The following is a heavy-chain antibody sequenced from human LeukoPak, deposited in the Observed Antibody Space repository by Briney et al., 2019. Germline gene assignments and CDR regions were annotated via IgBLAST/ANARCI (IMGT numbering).Heavy chain of an antibody. D-gene: IGHD7-27*01. CDR1: GFTFSTYG. CDR2: ISHDGNNK. J-gene: IGHJ4*02. CDR3: ARDWGNWGYGWYFDH. V-gene: IGHV3-30*03. Sequence: GRSLRLSCAASGFTFSTYGMHWVRQALGKGLEWVAVISHDGNNKYYVDSVKGRFTISRDNSKNTLYLQMNSLRAEDTAVYYCARDWGNWGYGWYFDHWGQGTPVTVSS.